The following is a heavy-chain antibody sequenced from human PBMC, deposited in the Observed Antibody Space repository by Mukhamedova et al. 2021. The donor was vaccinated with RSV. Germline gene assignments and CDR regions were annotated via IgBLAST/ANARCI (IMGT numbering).Heavy chain of an antibody. V-gene: IGHV3-7*04. Sequence: DSVKGRFTISRDNAKNSLHLQMNSLRAEDTAMYHCARYSSDTSEAFFHHRGRGTLVTVSS. D-gene: IGHD2-2*01. J-gene: IGHJ1*01. CDR3: ARYSSDTSEAFFHH.